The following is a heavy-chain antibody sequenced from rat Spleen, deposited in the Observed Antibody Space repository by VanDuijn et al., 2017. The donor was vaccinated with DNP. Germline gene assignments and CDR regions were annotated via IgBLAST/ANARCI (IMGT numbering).Heavy chain of an antibody. CDR1: GFTFTNYD. CDR3: ATWDLDY. D-gene: IGHD4-6*01. CDR2: ISTGGDNT. J-gene: IGHJ2*01. Sequence: EVQVVESGGGLVQPGRSLKLSCVDSGFTFTNYDMAWVRQTPTKGLEWVAFISTGGDNTYYRDSVKGRFTISRDNAKNTQYLQMDSLRSEDTATYYCATWDLDYWGQGVMVTVSS. V-gene: IGHV5S13*01.